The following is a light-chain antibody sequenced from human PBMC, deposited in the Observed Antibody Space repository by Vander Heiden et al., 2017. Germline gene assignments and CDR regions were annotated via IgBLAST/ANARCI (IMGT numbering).Light chain of an antibody. CDR3: GTWDSSLSNAV. CDR1: SSNIGKNY. J-gene: IGLJ1*01. CDR2: DNN. Sequence: QSVLTQPPSVSAAPGQKVTISSSGSSSNIGKNYVSWYQQVPGTAPKLLIYDNNKRPSGIPDRFSGSKSGTSATLGITGLQTGDEADYYCGTWDSSLSNAVFGTGTKVTVL. V-gene: IGLV1-51*01.